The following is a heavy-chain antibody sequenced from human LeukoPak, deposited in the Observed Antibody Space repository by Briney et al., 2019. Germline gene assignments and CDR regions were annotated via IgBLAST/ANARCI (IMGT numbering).Heavy chain of an antibody. J-gene: IGHJ4*02. V-gene: IGHV3-74*01. CDR1: GFIFSTNW. D-gene: IGHD1-26*01. CDR2: INNDGSST. Sequence: GGSLRLSCAASGFIFSTNWMHWVRLAPGKGLVWVSRINNDGSSTSYADSVKGRFIISRDNAKNTLYLQMNSLRGEDTAVYYCARALGSPLDYWGQGTLVTVSS. CDR3: ARALGSPLDY.